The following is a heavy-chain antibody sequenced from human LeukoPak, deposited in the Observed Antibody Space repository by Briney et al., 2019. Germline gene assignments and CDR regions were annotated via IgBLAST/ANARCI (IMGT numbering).Heavy chain of an antibody. V-gene: IGHV3-33*01. CDR3: ARNQDSSAGSYLDY. D-gene: IGHD3-22*01. CDR1: GFTFSSYG. CDR2: IWYDGSNK. Sequence: GGSLRLSCAASGFTFSSYGMHWVRQAPGKGLEWVAVIWYDGSNKYYADSVKGRFTISRDNSKNTLYLQMNSLRAEDTAVYYCARNQDSSAGSYLDYWGQGTLVTVSS. J-gene: IGHJ4*02.